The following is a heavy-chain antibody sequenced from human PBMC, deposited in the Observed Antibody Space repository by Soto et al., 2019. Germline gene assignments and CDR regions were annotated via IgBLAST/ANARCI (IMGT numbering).Heavy chain of an antibody. CDR3: ARSNWGGSGSYYKVGYYYYYMDV. J-gene: IGHJ6*03. CDR2: INPNSGNT. CDR1: GYTFTGYY. V-gene: IGHV1-8*02. D-gene: IGHD3-10*01. Sequence: GASVKVSCKASGYTFTGYYMHWVRQAPGQGLEWMGWINPNSGNTGYAQKFQGRVTMTRNTSISTAYMELSSLRSEDTAVYYCARSNWGGSGSYYKVGYYYYYMDVWGKGTTVTVSS.